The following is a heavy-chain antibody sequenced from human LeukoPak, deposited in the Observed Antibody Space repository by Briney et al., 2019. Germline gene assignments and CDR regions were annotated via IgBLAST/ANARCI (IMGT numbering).Heavy chain of an antibody. D-gene: IGHD5-24*01. CDR2: IYYGGST. CDR1: GGSISSGGYY. V-gene: IGHV4-31*03. Sequence: SETLSLTCTVSGGSISSGGYYWSWIRQHPGKGLEWIGYIYYGGSTYYNPSLKSRVTISVDTSKNQFSLKLSSVTAADTAVYYCARAGDGYNFDYWGQGTLVTVSS. J-gene: IGHJ4*02. CDR3: ARAGDGYNFDY.